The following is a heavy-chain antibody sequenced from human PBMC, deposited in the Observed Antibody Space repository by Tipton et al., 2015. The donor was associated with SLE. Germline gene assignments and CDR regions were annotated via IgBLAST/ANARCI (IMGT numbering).Heavy chain of an antibody. V-gene: IGHV4-61*02. Sequence: TLSLTCTVSGGSISSGSYYWSWIRQPAGKGLEWIGRIYTSGSTNYNPSLKSRVTISVDTSKNQFSLKLSSVTTADTAVYYCAGGDFLEWLPPFDYWGQGTLVTVSS. CDR2: IYTSGST. J-gene: IGHJ4*02. CDR1: GGSISSGSYY. D-gene: IGHD3-3*01. CDR3: AGGDFLEWLPPFDY.